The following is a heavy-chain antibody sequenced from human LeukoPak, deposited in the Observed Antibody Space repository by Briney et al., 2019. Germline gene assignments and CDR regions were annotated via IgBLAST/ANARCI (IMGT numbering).Heavy chain of an antibody. D-gene: IGHD3-9*01. Sequence: GGSLRLSCAASGFTVSSNYMSRVRQAPGKGLEWVSVIYSGGSTYYADSVKGRFTISRHNSKNTLYLQMNSLRAEDTAVYYCAKDAYDILRLVMGYWGQGTLVTVSS. V-gene: IGHV3-53*01. J-gene: IGHJ4*02. CDR1: GFTVSSNY. CDR3: AKDAYDILRLVMGY. CDR2: IYSGGST.